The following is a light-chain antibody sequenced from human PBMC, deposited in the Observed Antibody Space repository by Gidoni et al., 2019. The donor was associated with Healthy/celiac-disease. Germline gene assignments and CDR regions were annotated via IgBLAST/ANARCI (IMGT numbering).Light chain of an antibody. Sequence: SYELTQPPSVYVSPGQTASITCPGDKLGDKYACWYQQKPGQSHVLVIYQDSKRPSGIHEGFSGSNSGNTATLTISGTQAMDEADYYCQAWDSSTVVFGGGTKLTVL. CDR2: QDS. V-gene: IGLV3-1*01. CDR1: KLGDKY. CDR3: QAWDSSTVV. J-gene: IGLJ2*01.